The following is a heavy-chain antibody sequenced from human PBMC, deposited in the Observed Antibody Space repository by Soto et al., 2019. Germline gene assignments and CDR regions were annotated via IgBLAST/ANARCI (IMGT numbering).Heavy chain of an antibody. Sequence: GGSLRFSCAASGFTFSSYWMSWVRQAPGKGLEWVANIKQDGSEKYYVDSVKGRFTISRDNAKNSLYLQMNSLRAEDTAVYYCARDHSVGYYYYGMDVWGQGTTVTVSS. CDR1: GFTFSSYW. CDR3: ARDHSVGYYYYGMDV. V-gene: IGHV3-7*05. CDR2: IKQDGSEK. J-gene: IGHJ6*02.